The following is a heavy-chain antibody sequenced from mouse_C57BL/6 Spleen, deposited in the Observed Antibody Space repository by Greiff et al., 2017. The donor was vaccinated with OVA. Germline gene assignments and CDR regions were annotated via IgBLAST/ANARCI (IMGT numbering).Heavy chain of an antibody. D-gene: IGHD1-1*01. J-gene: IGHJ1*03. CDR2: LWRGGST. V-gene: IGHV2-5*01. CDR3: AKNDGTVARYFDV. Sequence: QVQLKESGPGLVQPSQSLSIICTVSGFSFTSYGVHWVRQSPGKGLEWLGVLWRGGSTDYNAAFMSRLSITKDNSKSQVFFKMNSLQADDTAIYYCAKNDGTVARYFDVWGTGTTVTVSS. CDR1: GFSFTSYG.